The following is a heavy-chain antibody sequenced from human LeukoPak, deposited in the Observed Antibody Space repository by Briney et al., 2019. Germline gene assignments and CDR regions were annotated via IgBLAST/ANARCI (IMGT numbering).Heavy chain of an antibody. D-gene: IGHD3-3*01. V-gene: IGHV3-48*01. CDR1: GFTFSSYS. J-gene: IGHJ6*03. CDR3: ARDPESYDFWSGYYYYYYMDV. Sequence: GGSLRLSCAASGFTFSSYSMNWVRQAPGKGLEWVSYISSSSSTIYYADSVKGRFTRSSDNAKNSMYLQLNSLRAEDTAVYYCARDPESYDFWSGYYYYYYMDVWGKGTTVTVSS. CDR2: ISSSSSTI.